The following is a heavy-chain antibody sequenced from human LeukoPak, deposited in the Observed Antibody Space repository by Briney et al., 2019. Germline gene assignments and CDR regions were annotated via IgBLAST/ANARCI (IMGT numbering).Heavy chain of an antibody. J-gene: IGHJ6*03. CDR3: AREAYDSGSFRTDYYYMDV. Sequence: GASVKVSCKASGGTFSRYGVSWVRQAPGQGLEWMGGIIPIFDTANYAQKFQGRVTITADESRSTVYMELSSLRSDDTAVYYCAREAYDSGSFRTDYYYMDVWGKGTTVTISS. V-gene: IGHV1-69*13. D-gene: IGHD3-10*01. CDR2: IIPIFDTA. CDR1: GGTFSRYG.